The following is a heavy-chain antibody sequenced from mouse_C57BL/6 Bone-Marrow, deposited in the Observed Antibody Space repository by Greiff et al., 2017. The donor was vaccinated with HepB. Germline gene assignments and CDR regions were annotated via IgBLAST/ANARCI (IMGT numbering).Heavy chain of an antibody. CDR1: GFTFSDYG. V-gene: IGHV5-17*01. CDR2: ISSGSSTI. Sequence: EVKLVESGGGLVKPGGSLKLSCAASGFTFSDYGMHWVRQAPEKGLEWVAYISSGSSTIYYADTVKGRYTISRDNAKHTLFLQMTSLRSEDTAMYYCARGSSYAMDYWGQGTTVTVSS. CDR3: ARGSSYAMDY. D-gene: IGHD1-1*01. J-gene: IGHJ4*01.